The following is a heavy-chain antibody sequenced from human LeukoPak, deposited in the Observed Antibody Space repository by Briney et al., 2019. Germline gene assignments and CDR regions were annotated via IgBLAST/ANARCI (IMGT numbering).Heavy chain of an antibody. CDR1: GFTFSSYA. Sequence: PGGSLRLPCAASGFTFSSYAMNWARQAPGRGLEWVSAISGSGGSTYYADSVKGRFTISRDNSKNTLYLQMNSLRAEDTAVYYCAKDPVTAAGTPNVQPFDYWGQGTLVTVSS. D-gene: IGHD6-13*01. CDR2: ISGSGGST. V-gene: IGHV3-23*01. J-gene: IGHJ4*02. CDR3: AKDPVTAAGTPNVQPFDY.